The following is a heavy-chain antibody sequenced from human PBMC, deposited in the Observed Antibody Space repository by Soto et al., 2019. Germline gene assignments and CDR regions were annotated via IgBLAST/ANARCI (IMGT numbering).Heavy chain of an antibody. Sequence: EVQLVESGGGLVQPGRSLRLSCAASGFTFDGYAMHWVRQAPGKGLEWVSGISSNSRHIGYGDTVQGRFTISRGNAKSSLYLQMNSLTPEDTALYYCAREGSGYERGFDYWGQGTLVTVSS. V-gene: IGHV3-9*01. D-gene: IGHD5-12*01. CDR2: ISSNSRHI. CDR3: AREGSGYERGFDY. CDR1: GFTFDGYA. J-gene: IGHJ4*02.